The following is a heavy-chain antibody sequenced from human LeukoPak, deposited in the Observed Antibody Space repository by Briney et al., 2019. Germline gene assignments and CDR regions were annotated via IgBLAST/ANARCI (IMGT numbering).Heavy chain of an antibody. V-gene: IGHV1-69*04. D-gene: IGHD1-26*01. CDR1: GYTFTSYD. J-gene: IGHJ1*01. CDR2: IIPILGIA. CDR3: ARVNSGSYYYQH. Sequence: GASVKVSCKASGYTFTSYDISWVRQAPGQGLEWMGRIIPILGIANYAQKFQGRVTITADKSTSTAYMELSSLRSEDTAVYYCARVNSGSYYYQHWGQGTLVTVSS.